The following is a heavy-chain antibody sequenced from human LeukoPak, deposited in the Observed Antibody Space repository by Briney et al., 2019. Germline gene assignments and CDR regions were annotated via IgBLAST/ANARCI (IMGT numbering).Heavy chain of an antibody. V-gene: IGHV4-34*01. J-gene: IGHJ4*02. CDR3: ASLPGDHR. CDR2: INHSGST. D-gene: IGHD3-10*01. CDR1: GGSFSGYY. Sequence: SETLSLTCAVYGGSFSGYYWSWIRHPSWKGLEWIGEINHSGSTNYNPSLKSRVTISVDTSKNQFSLKLSSVTAADTAVYYCASLPGDHRWGQGTLVTVSS.